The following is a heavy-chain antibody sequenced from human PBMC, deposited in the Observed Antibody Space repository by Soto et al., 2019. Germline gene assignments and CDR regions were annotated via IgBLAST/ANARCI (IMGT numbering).Heavy chain of an antibody. CDR2: ILYSGST. CDR1: GGSITSDDYY. Sequence: QVQLQESGPGLVKPSQSLSLTCTVSGGSITSDDYYWSWIRQPPWWGLEWLGYILYSGSTHYNPSLNNRFIISLDTSKKQVSLKLSSVTAADTAVYYCASANCGGDCPYRHDRYYFESWGQGTPVTVSS. V-gene: IGHV4-30-4*01. J-gene: IGHJ4*02. CDR3: ASANCGGDCPYRHDRYYFES. D-gene: IGHD2-21*02.